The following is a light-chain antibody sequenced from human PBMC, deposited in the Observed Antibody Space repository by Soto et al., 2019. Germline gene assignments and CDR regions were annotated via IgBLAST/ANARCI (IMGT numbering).Light chain of an antibody. CDR2: AAS. CDR1: QSISSY. CDR3: QQSYSTLLT. Sequence: DIQMIQTQSSLSASVGDRVTITCRASQSISSYLNWYQQKPGKAPKLLIYAASSLQSGVPSRFSGSGSGTDFTLTISSLQPEDFATYYCQQSYSTLLTFGGGTKVDIK. V-gene: IGKV1-39*01. J-gene: IGKJ4*01.